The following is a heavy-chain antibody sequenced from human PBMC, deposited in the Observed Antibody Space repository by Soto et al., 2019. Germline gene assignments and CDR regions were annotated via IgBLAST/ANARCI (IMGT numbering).Heavy chain of an antibody. V-gene: IGHV4-59*03. CDR3: AAAGGYSGYDPDY. J-gene: IGHJ4*02. D-gene: IGHD5-12*01. CDR2: INYFGRT. CDR1: GGSISSYY. Sequence: QVQLEESGPGLVKPSETLSRTCTVSGGSISSYYWSWIRQPPGKGLEWIGHINYFGRTNYNPSLKSRVTISADTSKNQFSLKLRSVTAADTAVYYCAAAGGYSGYDPDYWGQGTLVTVSS.